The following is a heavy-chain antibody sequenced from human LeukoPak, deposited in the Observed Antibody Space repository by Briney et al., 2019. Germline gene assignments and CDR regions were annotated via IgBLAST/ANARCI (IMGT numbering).Heavy chain of an antibody. V-gene: IGHV4-61*03. CDR1: GGSVSGGNYY. CDR3: TRTGSTGGY. D-gene: IGHD1-7*01. J-gene: IGHJ4*02. CDR2: IHYSGST. Sequence: SETLSLTCTVSGGSVSGGNYYCSWIRQSPGKGLEWIGYIHYSGSTVSNPYLKSRVTMSIDTSKNHFSLNLSSATAADTAVYYCTRTGSTGGYWGQGTLVTVSS.